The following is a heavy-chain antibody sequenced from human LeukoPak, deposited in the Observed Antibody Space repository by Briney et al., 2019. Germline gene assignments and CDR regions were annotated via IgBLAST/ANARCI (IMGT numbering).Heavy chain of an antibody. CDR1: GGSISSGDYY. CDR3: ARPYYYDSRIDP. J-gene: IGHJ5*02. Sequence: SQTLSLTCTVSGGSISSGDYYWSWIRQPPGKGLEWVGYTYYSGSTYYNPSLKNRVSISVDTSKNQFSLNLSSVTAADTAVYYCARPYYYDSRIDPWGQGTLVTVSS. D-gene: IGHD3-22*01. V-gene: IGHV4-30-4*01. CDR2: TYYSGST.